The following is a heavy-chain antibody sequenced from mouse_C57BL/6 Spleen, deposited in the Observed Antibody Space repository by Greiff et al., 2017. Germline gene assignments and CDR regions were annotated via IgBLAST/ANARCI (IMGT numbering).Heavy chain of an antibody. CDR3: ARDSEDGCAY. Sequence: ESGPGLVKPSPSLSLTCSVTGYSFTSGYYWNWIRQFPGNKLECMGYISYDGGNNYNPSLKNQSSITRDTSKNQCFLKLNSVTPEDTATYVCARDSEDGCAYWGQGTLVTVSA. V-gene: IGHV3-6*01. J-gene: IGHJ3*01. CDR1: GYSFTSGYY. CDR2: ISYDGGN.